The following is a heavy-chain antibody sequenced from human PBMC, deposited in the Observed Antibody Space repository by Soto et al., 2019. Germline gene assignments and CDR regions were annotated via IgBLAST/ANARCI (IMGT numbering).Heavy chain of an antibody. Sequence: QVQLVQSGAEVKKPGSSVKVSCKASGGTFSSYAISWVRQAPGQGLEWMGGIIPIFGTANYAQKFQGRVTITADESTSTAYMELSSLRSDDTAVYYCARDPWITGTTLYGLDASDIWGQGTMVTVSS. CDR1: GGTFSSYA. J-gene: IGHJ3*02. CDR3: ARDPWITGTTLYGLDASDI. CDR2: IIPIFGTA. D-gene: IGHD1-7*01. V-gene: IGHV1-69*01.